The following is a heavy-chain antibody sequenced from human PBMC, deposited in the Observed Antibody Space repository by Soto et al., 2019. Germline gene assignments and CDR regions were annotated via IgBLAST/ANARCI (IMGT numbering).Heavy chain of an antibody. CDR3: ARDQTKYYYYYGMDV. V-gene: IGHV1-69*06. CDR1: GGTFSSYA. CDR2: IIPIFGTA. Sequence: ASVKVSCKASGGTFSSYAISWVRQAPGQGLEWMGGIIPIFGTANYAQKFQGRVTITADKSTSTAYMELSSLRSEDTAVYYCARDQTKYYYYYGMDVWGQGTTVTVSS. J-gene: IGHJ6*02.